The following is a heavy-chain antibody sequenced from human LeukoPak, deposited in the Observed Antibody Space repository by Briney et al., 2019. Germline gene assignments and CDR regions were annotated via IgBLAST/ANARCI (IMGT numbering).Heavy chain of an antibody. CDR2: INPNSGGT. CDR3: ARERVSSSSRSPLGNKYGMDV. D-gene: IGHD6-6*01. CDR1: GYTFTGYY. Sequence: VASVKVSCKASGYTFTGYYMHWVRQAPGQGLEWMGRINPNSGGTNYAQKFQGRVTMTRDTSISTAYMELSRLRSDDTAVYYCARERVSSSSRSPLGNKYGMDVWGQGTTVTVSS. V-gene: IGHV1-2*06. J-gene: IGHJ6*02.